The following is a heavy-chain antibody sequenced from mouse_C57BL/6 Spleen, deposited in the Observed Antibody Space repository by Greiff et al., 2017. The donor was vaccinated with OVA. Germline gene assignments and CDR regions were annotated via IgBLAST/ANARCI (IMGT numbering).Heavy chain of an antibody. V-gene: IGHV1-9*01. Sequence: VQLQQSGAELMKPGASVKLSCKATGYTFTGYWIEWVKQRPGHGLEWIGEILPGSGSTNYNEKFKGKATFTAATSSNTAYMQLISLTTKDSSIDYCANVSDNVNYAMDYWGQGTSVTVSS. CDR1: GYTFTGYW. J-gene: IGHJ4*01. D-gene: IGHD2-13*01. CDR3: ANVSDNVNYAMDY. CDR2: ILPGSGST.